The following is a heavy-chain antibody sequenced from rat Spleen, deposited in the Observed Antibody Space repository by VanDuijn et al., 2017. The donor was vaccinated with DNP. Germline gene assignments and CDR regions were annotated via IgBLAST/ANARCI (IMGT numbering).Heavy chain of an antibody. V-gene: IGHV2-30*01. CDR3: ARDLWY. J-gene: IGHJ2*01. CDR1: GFSLTSYN. Sequence: QVQLKESGPGLVQSSQTLSLTCSVSGFSLTSYNVHWFRQSTGKGLEWMGVIWNTGGTRYNSALKSRLSISRDTSKSQVLLKMNSLQVEDTAMDFCARDLWYWGQGVMVTVSS. CDR2: IWNTGGT. D-gene: IGHD1-3*01.